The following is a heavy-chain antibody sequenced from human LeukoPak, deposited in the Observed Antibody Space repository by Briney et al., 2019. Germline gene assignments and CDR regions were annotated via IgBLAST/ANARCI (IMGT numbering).Heavy chain of an antibody. CDR1: EFTFSTYW. D-gene: IGHD3-16*01. CDR3: ESQSFARFDP. J-gene: IGHJ5*02. Sequence: PGGSPRLSCAASEFTFSTYWMSWVRQAPGKGLEWVGNIQPDGSEQYPVDSVKGRFTISRDNSMNSLCLQMSSLRVEDTAVYYSESQSFARFDPWGQGTLVTVSS. CDR2: IQPDGSEQ. V-gene: IGHV3-7*01.